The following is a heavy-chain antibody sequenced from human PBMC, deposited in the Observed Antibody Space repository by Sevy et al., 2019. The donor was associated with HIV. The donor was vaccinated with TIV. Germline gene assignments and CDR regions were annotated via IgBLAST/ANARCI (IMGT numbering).Heavy chain of an antibody. D-gene: IGHD6-19*01. Sequence: GGSLRLSCAASGFTFRSYDMHWVRQITGKGLEWVSSINTGGNSYYPDSVRGRFTMSREKAKNSLYLQMNSLGVGDTAIYYCARAGGSSGWFAFDIWGQGTVVTVSS. CDR3: ARAGGSSGWFAFDI. J-gene: IGHJ3*02. CDR1: GFTFRSYD. CDR2: INTGGNS. V-gene: IGHV3-13*01.